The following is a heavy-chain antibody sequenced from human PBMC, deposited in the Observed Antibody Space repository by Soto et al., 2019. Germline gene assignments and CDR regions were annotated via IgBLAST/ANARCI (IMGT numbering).Heavy chain of an antibody. J-gene: IGHJ6*02. V-gene: IGHV4-34*01. D-gene: IGHD2-2*01. CDR3: ARGSEVVVVPAAKGAGYGMDV. Sequence: KASETLSLTCAVYGGSFSGYYWSWIRQPPGKGLEWIGEINHSGSTNYNPSLKSRVTISVDTSKNQFSLKLSSVTAADTAVYYCARGSEVVVVPAAKGAGYGMDVWGQGTTVTVSS. CDR2: INHSGST. CDR1: GGSFSGYY.